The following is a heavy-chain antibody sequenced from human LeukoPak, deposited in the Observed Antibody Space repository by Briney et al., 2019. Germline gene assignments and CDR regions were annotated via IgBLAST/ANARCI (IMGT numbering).Heavy chain of an antibody. CDR1: GFPFSSYE. V-gene: IGHV3-48*03. D-gene: IGHD6-13*01. CDR3: VREGRSSRWDDWYFDL. J-gene: IGHJ2*01. CDR2: ISSSGFTT. Sequence: GGSLRLSCAASGFPFSSYEMNWVRQAPGKGLEWVSYISSSGFTTYYADSVKGRFTISRDNAKNSLYLQMNSLRAGDTAVYYCVREGRSSRWDDWYFDLWGRGTLVTVSS.